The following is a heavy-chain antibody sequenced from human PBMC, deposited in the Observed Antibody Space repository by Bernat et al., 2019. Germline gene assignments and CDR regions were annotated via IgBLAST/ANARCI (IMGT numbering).Heavy chain of an antibody. CDR2: ITTSSPYM. J-gene: IGHJ4*02. CDR3: ATSGYSSGGGY. CDR1: GFTFRSYS. V-gene: IGHV3-21*02. D-gene: IGHD6-19*01. Sequence: EVQLVESGGGLVKPGGSLRLSCAASGFTFRSYSMNWVRQAPGKGLEWVSSITTSSPYMYYADSVKGRFTISRDNAKNSLYLHMNSLIAEDTAVYYCATSGYSSGGGYWGQGIPVTVSS.